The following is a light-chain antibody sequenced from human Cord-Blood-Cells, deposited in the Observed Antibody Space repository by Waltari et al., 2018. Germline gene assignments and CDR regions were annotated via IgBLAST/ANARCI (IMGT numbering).Light chain of an antibody. Sequence: DIVMTQSPDSLAVSLGARATLNCQSSQSVLYSSNNKNYLAWYQQKPGQPPKLLIYWASTRESGVPDRFSGSGSGTDFTLTISSLQAEDVAVYYCQQYYSTPITFGQGTRLEIK. CDR1: QSVLYSSNNKNY. CDR2: WAS. J-gene: IGKJ5*01. V-gene: IGKV4-1*01. CDR3: QQYYSTPIT.